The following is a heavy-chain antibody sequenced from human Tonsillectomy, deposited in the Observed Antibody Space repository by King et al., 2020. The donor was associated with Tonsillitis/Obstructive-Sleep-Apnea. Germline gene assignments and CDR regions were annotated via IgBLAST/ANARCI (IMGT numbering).Heavy chain of an antibody. CDR2: ISYDESNK. J-gene: IGHJ4*02. Sequence: VQLVESGGGVVQPGRSLRLSCAASGFTFSSYAMHWVRQAPGKGLEWVAVISYDESNKYYADSVKGRFTISRDNSKNTLYLQMNSRRTEDTAVYYCASSVYDILTGPPRYWGQGTLVTVSS. D-gene: IGHD3-9*01. V-gene: IGHV3-30*04. CDR1: GFTFSSYA. CDR3: ASSVYDILTGPPRY.